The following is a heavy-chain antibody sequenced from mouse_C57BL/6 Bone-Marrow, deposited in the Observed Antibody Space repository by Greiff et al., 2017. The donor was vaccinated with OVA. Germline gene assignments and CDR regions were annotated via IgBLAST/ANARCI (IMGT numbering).Heavy chain of an antibody. V-gene: IGHV2-6*01. J-gene: IGHJ1*03. D-gene: IGHD1-1*01. Sequence: QVQLKESGPGLVAPSQSLSITCTVSGFSLTSYGVDWVRQSPGKGLEWLGVIWGVGSTNYNSALKSRLSISKDNSKGQVFLKMNSLQTDDTAMYYCASEMDYGSSHWYFDVWGTGTTVTVSS. CDR1: GFSLTSYG. CDR3: ASEMDYGSSHWYFDV. CDR2: IWGVGST.